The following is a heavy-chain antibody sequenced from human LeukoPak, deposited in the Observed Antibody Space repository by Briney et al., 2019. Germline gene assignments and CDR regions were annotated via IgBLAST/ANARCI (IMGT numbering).Heavy chain of an antibody. V-gene: IGHV7-4-1*02. J-gene: IGHJ4*02. CDR2: INTNTGNP. CDR3: ARFQRHTGFDY. Sequence: ASVKVSCKASGYTFTNYAMNWVRQAPGQGLEWMGWINTNTGNPTYAQGFTGRFVFSLDTSVSTAYPQISSLKAEDTAFYYCARFQRHTGFDYWGQGTLVTVSS. D-gene: IGHD2-2*01. CDR1: GYTFTNYA.